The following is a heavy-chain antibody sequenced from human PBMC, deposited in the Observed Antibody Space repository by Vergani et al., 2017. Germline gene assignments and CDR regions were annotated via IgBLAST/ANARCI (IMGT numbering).Heavy chain of an antibody. Sequence: EVQLVESGGGLVQPGGSLRLSCAASGFTFSSYWMSWVRQAPGKGLEWVANIKQDGSEKYYVDSVKGRFTISRDNAKNSLYLQMNSLRAEDTAVYYCARDARYCSGGSCYPDYWGQGTLVTVSS. CDR3: ARDARYCSGGSCYPDY. CDR1: GFTFSSYW. CDR2: IKQDGSEK. D-gene: IGHD2-15*01. J-gene: IGHJ4*02. V-gene: IGHV3-7*01.